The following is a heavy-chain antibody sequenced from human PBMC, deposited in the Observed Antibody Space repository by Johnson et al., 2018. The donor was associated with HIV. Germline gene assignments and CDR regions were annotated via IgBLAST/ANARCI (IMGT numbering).Heavy chain of an antibody. Sequence: VQLVESGGGLVQPGGSLRLSCAASGFTVSSNYMSWVRQAPGKGLEWVSVIYSGGSTYYADSVKGRFTISRDNAKNTLYLQMDSLGAEDSAVYYCAVVQWLPDDVFNIWGQG. V-gene: IGHV3-66*02. D-gene: IGHD3-22*01. CDR1: GFTVSSNY. CDR3: AVVQWLPDDVFNI. CDR2: IYSGGST. J-gene: IGHJ3*02.